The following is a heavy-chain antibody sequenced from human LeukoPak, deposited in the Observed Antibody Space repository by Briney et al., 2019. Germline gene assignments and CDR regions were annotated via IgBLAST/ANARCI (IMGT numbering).Heavy chain of an antibody. V-gene: IGHV3-30-3*01. CDR3: ARDRGLRIGNSNFYYYGMDV. CDR1: GFTFSTYA. CDR2: ISYDGSNK. D-gene: IGHD5/OR15-5a*01. J-gene: IGHJ6*02. Sequence: PGGSQRLSCAASGFTFSTYAMHWVRQAPGKGLEWVAVISYDGSNKYYADSVKGRFTISRDNSKNTLYLQMNSLRAEDTAVYYCARDRGLRIGNSNFYYYGMDVWGQGTTVTVSS.